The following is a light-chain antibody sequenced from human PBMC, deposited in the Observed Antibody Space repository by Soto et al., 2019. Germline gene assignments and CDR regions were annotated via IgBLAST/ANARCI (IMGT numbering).Light chain of an antibody. V-gene: IGLV2-14*01. CDR1: SSDVGGYNY. CDR2: GVS. Sequence: QSALTQPASVSGSPGQSIAISCTGSSSDVGGYNYVSWYQHHPDKAPTLMIYGVSHRPSGVSNRFSGSKSGNTASLTISGLQAEDEADYYCSSYTTTNTYVFGTGTKLTVL. J-gene: IGLJ1*01. CDR3: SSYTTTNTYV.